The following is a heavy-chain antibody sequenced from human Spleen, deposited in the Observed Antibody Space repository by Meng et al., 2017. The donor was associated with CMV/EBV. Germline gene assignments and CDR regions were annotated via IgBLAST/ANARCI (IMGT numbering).Heavy chain of an antibody. CDR3: AREDQGSGSEPFDP. CDR2: IIPIFGTA. V-gene: IGHV1-69*01. CDR1: GGTFSSYA. D-gene: IGHD3-10*01. Sequence: QVQMGQLGAEVKNPGSSVKVSGKASGGTFSSYAISWVRQAPGQGLEWMGGIIPIFGTANYAQKFQGRVTITADESTSTAYMELSSLRSEDTAVYYCAREDQGSGSEPFDPWGQGTLVTASS. J-gene: IGHJ5*02.